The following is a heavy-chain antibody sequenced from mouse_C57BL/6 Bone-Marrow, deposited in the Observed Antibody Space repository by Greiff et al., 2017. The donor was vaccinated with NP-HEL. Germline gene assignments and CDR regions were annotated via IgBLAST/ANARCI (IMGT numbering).Heavy chain of an antibody. CDR3: ARLGGYYGAMDY. J-gene: IGHJ4*01. CDR2: INPGSGGT. D-gene: IGHD1-1*01. V-gene: IGHV1-54*01. Sequence: VQLQQSGAELVRPGTSVKVSCKASGYAFTNYLIEWVKQRPGQGLEWIGVINPGSGGTNYNEKFKGKATLTADKSSSTAYMQLSSLTSEDSAVYFCARLGGYYGAMDYWGQGTSVTVSS. CDR1: GYAFTNYL.